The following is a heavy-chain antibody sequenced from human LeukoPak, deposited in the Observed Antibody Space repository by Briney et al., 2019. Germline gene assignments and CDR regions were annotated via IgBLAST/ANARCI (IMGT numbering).Heavy chain of an antibody. V-gene: IGHV4-34*01. CDR3: ARYAYDAFDI. CDR2: INHSGST. CDR1: GGSFSGYY. J-gene: IGHJ3*02. Sequence: PSETLSLTCAVYGGSFSGYYWSWIRQPPGKGLEWIGEINHSGSTNYNPSLKSRVTISVDTSKNQFSLKLGSVTAADTAVYYCARYAYDAFDIWGQGTMVTVSS.